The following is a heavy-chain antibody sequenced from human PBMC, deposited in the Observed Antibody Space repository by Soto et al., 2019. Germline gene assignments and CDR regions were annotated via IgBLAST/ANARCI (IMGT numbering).Heavy chain of an antibody. CDR1: GGSLSGFY. CDR3: ARGAGRGY. D-gene: IGHD1-26*01. V-gene: IGHV4-34*01. Sequence: QVQLQQWGAGLLKPSETLSLTCAIYGGSLSGFYWSWIRQSPGKGLEWIGEINDSGTTNYNPSLKSRVTMSVHTSKEQFSLKLTSVTAADTAVYYCARGAGRGYWGQGTLVTVSS. CDR2: INDSGTT. J-gene: IGHJ4*02.